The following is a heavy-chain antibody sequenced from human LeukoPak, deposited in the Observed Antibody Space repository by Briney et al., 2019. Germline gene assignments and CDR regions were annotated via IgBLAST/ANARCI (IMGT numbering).Heavy chain of an antibody. CDR1: GYTFTNYH. CDR2: INPNSGDR. CDR3: ARTTSLTASGYDY. J-gene: IGHJ4*02. V-gene: IGHV1-8*03. Sequence: ASVKVSCEASGYTFTNYHINWVRQATGQGLEWMGWINPNSGDRGYAQKFQGRVTITRDTSISTAYMELNSLRSEDTAVYFCARTTSLTASGYDYWGQGTLVTVSS. D-gene: IGHD2-21*02.